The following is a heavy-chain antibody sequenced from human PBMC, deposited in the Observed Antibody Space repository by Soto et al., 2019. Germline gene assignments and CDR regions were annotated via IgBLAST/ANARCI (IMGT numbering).Heavy chain of an antibody. D-gene: IGHD1-1*01. Sequence: QVQLVQSGAEVVKPGSSVKVSCKASGDTFDTFAISWVRQAPGQGLEWMGGIIPIFRTPDYGQKFQGRVTMTADESTSTAYRELSSLRSEDTAVYYCARDKDREQLGGNYYYTLDVWGQGTTVTVSS. CDR1: GDTFDTFA. J-gene: IGHJ6*02. CDR2: IIPIFRTP. CDR3: ARDKDREQLGGNYYYTLDV. V-gene: IGHV1-69*12.